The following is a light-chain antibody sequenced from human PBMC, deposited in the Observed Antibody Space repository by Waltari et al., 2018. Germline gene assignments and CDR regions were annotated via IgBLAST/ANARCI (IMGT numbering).Light chain of an antibody. J-gene: IGLJ3*02. CDR2: LEDSGNY. V-gene: IGLV4-60*03. Sequence: QPVLTQSSSTSASLGSSVKPTCTLDSGHSTYITAWHQQQAGKAPRYLMKLEDSGNYNKGSGVPDRFSGSSSGADRYLAIFNLQSEDEADYYCETWDSNTRVFGGGTKLTVL. CDR3: ETWDSNTRV. CDR1: SGHSTYI.